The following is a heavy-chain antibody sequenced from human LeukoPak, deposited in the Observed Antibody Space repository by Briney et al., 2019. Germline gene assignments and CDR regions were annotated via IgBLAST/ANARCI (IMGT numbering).Heavy chain of an antibody. D-gene: IGHD3-3*01. CDR1: GYSFTSYW. Sequence: GESLKISCKGFGYSFTSYWIAWVRQMPGQGLEWMGLINPSNSDTKYSPSFQGQVTISADKSITTAYLQWSNLKASDTAMYYCARRYTIFGVITIDYWGQGTLVTVSS. J-gene: IGHJ4*02. V-gene: IGHV5-51*01. CDR3: ARRYTIFGVITIDY. CDR2: INPSNSDT.